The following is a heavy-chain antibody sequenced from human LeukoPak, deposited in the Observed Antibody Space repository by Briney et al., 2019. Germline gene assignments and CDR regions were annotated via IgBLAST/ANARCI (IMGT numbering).Heavy chain of an antibody. CDR1: GYTFTSYG. Sequence: ASVKVSCKASGYTFTSYGISWVRQAPGQGLEWMGGIIPIFGTANYAQKFQGRVTITADESTSTAYVELSSLRSEDTAVYYCARDDYDSSGYLDYYYGMDVWGQGTTVTVSS. V-gene: IGHV1-69*13. CDR2: IIPIFGTA. D-gene: IGHD3-22*01. J-gene: IGHJ6*02. CDR3: ARDDYDSSGYLDYYYGMDV.